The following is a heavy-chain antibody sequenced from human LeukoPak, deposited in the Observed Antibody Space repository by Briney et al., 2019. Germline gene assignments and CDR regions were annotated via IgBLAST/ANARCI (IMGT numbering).Heavy chain of an antibody. CDR3: AKDIEEWLVKGGGCFDY. CDR1: GFIFSNSA. D-gene: IGHD6-19*01. CDR2: ISYDGSNK. V-gene: IGHV3-30*18. Sequence: QPGGSLRLSCAASGFIFSNSAMHWVRQAPGKGLEWVAVISYDGSNKYYADSVKGRFTISRDNSKNTLYLQMNSLRAEDTAAYYCAKDIEEWLVKGGGCFDYWGQGTLVTVSS. J-gene: IGHJ4*02.